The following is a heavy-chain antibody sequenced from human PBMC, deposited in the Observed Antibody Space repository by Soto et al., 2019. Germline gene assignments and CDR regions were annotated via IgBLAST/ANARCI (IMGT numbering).Heavy chain of an antibody. V-gene: IGHV3-23*01. CDR2: ISGSGGST. Sequence: GGSLRLSCAASGFTFSSYAMSWVRQAPGKVLEWVSAISGSGGSTYYADSVKGRFTISRDDSKNTLYLQMNSLRAEDTAVYYCAKPRGYSYGNCFDPGGEGSLVTVSS. D-gene: IGHD5-18*01. J-gene: IGHJ5*02. CDR1: GFTFSSYA. CDR3: AKPRGYSYGNCFDP.